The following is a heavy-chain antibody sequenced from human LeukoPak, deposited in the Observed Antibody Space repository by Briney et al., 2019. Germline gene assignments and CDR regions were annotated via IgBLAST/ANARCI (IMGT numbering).Heavy chain of an antibody. D-gene: IGHD6-13*01. J-gene: IGHJ4*02. Sequence: GSLRLSCAASGFTFSSYAMSWVRQPPGKGLEWIGEIYHSGSTNYNPSLKSRVTISVDKSKNQFSLKLSSVTAADTAVYYCARRGSSYKNFDYWGQGTLVTVSS. CDR1: GFTFSSYAM. V-gene: IGHV4-4*02. CDR2: IYHSGST. CDR3: ARRGSSYKNFDY.